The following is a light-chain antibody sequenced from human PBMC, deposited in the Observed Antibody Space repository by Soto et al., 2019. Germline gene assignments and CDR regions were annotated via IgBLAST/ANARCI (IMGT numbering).Light chain of an antibody. J-gene: IGLJ3*02. CDR1: SSDVGAYNY. CDR3: SSYTSSSTLV. V-gene: IGLV2-14*01. Sequence: QSALTQPASVSGSPGQSITISCTGTSSDVGAYNYVSWYRQHPGKAPKLMIYEVTNRPSGISNRFSGSKSGSTASLTISGLQAENEADYYCSSYTSSSTLVFGGETKLNVL. CDR2: EVT.